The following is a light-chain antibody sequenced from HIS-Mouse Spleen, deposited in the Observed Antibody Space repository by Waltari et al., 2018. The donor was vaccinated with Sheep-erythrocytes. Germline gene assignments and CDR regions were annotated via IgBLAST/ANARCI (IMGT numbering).Light chain of an antibody. CDR3: CSYAGSYNHV. J-gene: IGLJ1*01. CDR2: DVS. Sequence: QSALTQPRSVSGSPGQSVPISCTGTSSDVGGYNHLSWYQQYPGKAPKLMIYDVSKRPSGVPDRFSGSKSGDTASLTISGLQAEDEADYYCCSYAGSYNHVFATGTKVTVL. V-gene: IGLV2-11*01. CDR1: SSDVGGYNH.